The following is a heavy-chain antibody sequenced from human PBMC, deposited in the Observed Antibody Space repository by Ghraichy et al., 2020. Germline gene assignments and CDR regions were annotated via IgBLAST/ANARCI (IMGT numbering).Heavy chain of an antibody. D-gene: IGHD6-6*01. CDR3: ARGGIAARPYDY. J-gene: IGHJ4*02. Sequence: GGSLRLSCAASGFTFSSYSMNWVRQAPGKGLEWVSYISSSSTIYYADSVKGRFTISRDNAKNSLYLQMNSLRDEDTAVYYCARGGIAARPYDYWGQGTLVTVSS. CDR1: GFTFSSYS. CDR2: ISSSSTI. V-gene: IGHV3-48*02.